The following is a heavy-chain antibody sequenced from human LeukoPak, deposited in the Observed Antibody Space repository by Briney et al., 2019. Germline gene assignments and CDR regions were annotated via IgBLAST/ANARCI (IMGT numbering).Heavy chain of an antibody. CDR1: GFTFSSYA. CDR3: AKDGVVATINWGIYYFDY. Sequence: GGSLRLSCAASGFTFSSYAMSWVRQAPGKGLEWVSAISGSGGSTYYADSVKGRFTISRDNSKSTLYLQMNSLRAEDTAVYYCAKDGVVATINWGIYYFDYWGQGTLVTVSS. D-gene: IGHD5-12*01. V-gene: IGHV3-23*01. CDR2: ISGSGGST. J-gene: IGHJ4*02.